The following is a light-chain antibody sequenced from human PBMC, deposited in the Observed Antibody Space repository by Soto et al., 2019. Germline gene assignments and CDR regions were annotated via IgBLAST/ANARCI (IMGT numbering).Light chain of an antibody. CDR1: SGDVGTYDL. Sequence: QSALTQPASVSGSPGQSITISCTGTSGDVGTYDLVSWYQHHPGAAPKLMIYEATRRPSGIPERFSGSNSGNTATLTISGTQAMDEADYYCQAWDSSTAVFGPGTKLTVL. V-gene: IGLV2-14*02. J-gene: IGLJ1*01. CDR2: EAT. CDR3: QAWDSSTAV.